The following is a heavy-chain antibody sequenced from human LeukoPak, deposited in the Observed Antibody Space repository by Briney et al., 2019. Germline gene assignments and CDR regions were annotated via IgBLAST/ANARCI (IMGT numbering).Heavy chain of an antibody. V-gene: IGHV3-21*01. Sequence: SGGSLRLSCAASGFTFSDYSMNWVRQAPGRGLQWVSSISSSNSYIHYADSVNGRFTISRDNAKNSLYLQMNSLRAEDTAVYYCARDLLTGYYRRGNWFDPWGQGTLVIVSS. CDR1: GFTFSDYS. J-gene: IGHJ5*02. CDR3: ARDLLTGYYRRGNWFDP. CDR2: ISSSNSYI. D-gene: IGHD3-9*01.